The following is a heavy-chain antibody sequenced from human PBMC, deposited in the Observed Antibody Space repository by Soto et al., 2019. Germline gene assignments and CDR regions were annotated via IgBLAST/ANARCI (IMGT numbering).Heavy chain of an antibody. CDR3: TRVLEGSRSTASH. CDR1: GFTFSFVW. CDR2: IKSKTDGGTT. Sequence: EVQLVESGGGLVKPGGSLRLSCAASGFTFSFVWMNWVRQAPGKGLEWVGRIKSKTDGGTTDYAAPVKGRFTISRDDSKNTLYLQMNSLKIEDTAVYYCTRVLEGSRSTASHWGQGTLVTVSS. V-gene: IGHV3-15*07. D-gene: IGHD3-10*01. J-gene: IGHJ4*02.